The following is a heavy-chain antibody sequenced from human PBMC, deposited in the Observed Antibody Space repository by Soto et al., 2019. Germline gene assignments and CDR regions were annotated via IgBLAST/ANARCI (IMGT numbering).Heavy chain of an antibody. CDR2: IYYSGST. Sequence: PSETLSLTCTVSGGSISSYYWSWIRQPPGKGLEWIGYIYYSGSTNYNPSLKSRVTISVDTSKNQFSLKLSSVTAADTAVYYCARTTSAYCGGDCYKFYYRGQGTLVPVSS. J-gene: IGHJ4*02. V-gene: IGHV4-59*01. D-gene: IGHD2-21*02. CDR3: ARTTSAYCGGDCYKFYY. CDR1: GGSISSYY.